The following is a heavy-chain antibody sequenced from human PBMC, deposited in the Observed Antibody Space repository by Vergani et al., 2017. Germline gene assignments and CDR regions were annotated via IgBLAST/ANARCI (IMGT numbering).Heavy chain of an antibody. CDR1: GFTFDDYT. CDR2: ISWDGGST. CDR3: AKDEGSSWYLVPYYYYGMDV. V-gene: IGHV3-43*01. Sequence: EVQLVESGGVVVQPGGSLRLSCAASGFTFDDYTMHWVRQAPGKGLEWVSLISWDGGSTYYAASVKGRFTISRDNSKNSLYLQMNSLRTEDTALYYCAKDEGSSWYLVPYYYYGMDVWGQGTTVTVSS. D-gene: IGHD6-13*01. J-gene: IGHJ6*02.